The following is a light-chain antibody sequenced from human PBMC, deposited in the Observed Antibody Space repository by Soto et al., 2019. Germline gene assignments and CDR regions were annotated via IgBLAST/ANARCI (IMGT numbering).Light chain of an antibody. J-gene: IGKJ1*01. V-gene: IGKV3-20*01. Sequence: EIVLTQSPGIMYLSPGERATLSCRASQSVGRSYLAWYQQKPGQAPRLLIFGTSTRATGIPDWFSGGGSGTDFTLTISRLDPEDFAVYYCQQYDSIPPWTFGQGTRVEVK. CDR2: GTS. CDR1: QSVGRSY. CDR3: QQYDSIPPWT.